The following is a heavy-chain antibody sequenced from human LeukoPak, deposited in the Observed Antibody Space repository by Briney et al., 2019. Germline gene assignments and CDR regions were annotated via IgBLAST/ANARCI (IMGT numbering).Heavy chain of an antibody. CDR3: ASGDCYSCDYHYYMDV. D-gene: IGHD2-21*02. CDR2: ISSSGSII. J-gene: IGHJ6*03. Sequence: GGSLRLSCAASGSTFSSYEMNWVRQAPGKGLEWVSYISSSGSIIYYADSVKGRFTISRDNAKNSLYLQMNSLRAEDTAVYYCASGDCYSCDYHYYMDVWGKGTTVTISS. CDR1: GSTFSSYE. V-gene: IGHV3-48*03.